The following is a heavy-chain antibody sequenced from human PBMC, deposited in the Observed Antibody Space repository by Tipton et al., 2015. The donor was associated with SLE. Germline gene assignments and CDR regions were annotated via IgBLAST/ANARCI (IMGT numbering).Heavy chain of an antibody. CDR1: GGSISSYY. D-gene: IGHD6-13*01. Sequence: TLSLTCTVSGGSISSYYWSWIRQPPGKGLEWIGYIYYSGSTKYNPSLKSRVTISVDTYKNQFSLKLSSVTAADTAAYYCAFGYSSSWPLDYWGQGTLVTVSS. CDR3: AFGYSSSWPLDY. V-gene: IGHV4-59*12. J-gene: IGHJ4*02. CDR2: IYYSGST.